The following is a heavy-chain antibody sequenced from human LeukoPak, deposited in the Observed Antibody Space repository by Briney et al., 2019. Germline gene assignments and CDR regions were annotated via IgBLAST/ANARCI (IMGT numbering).Heavy chain of an antibody. CDR2: IKQDGSEK. D-gene: IGHD2-21*02. V-gene: IGHV3-7*03. J-gene: IGHJ5*02. CDR1: GFTFSSYW. CDR3: ARERAYCGGDCSLWFDP. Sequence: GGSLRLSCAASGFTFSSYWMSWVRQAPGKGLEWVANIKQDGSEKYYVDSVKGRFTISRDNAKNSLYLQMNSLRAEDTAVYYCARERAYCGGDCSLWFDPWGQGTLVTVSS.